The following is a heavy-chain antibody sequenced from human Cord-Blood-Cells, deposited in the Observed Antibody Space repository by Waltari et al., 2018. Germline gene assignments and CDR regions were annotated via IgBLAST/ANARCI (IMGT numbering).Heavy chain of an antibody. D-gene: IGHD6-13*01. CDR1: GFTFSSYW. Sequence: EVQLVESGGGLVQPGGSLRLSCAASGFTFSSYWMHWVRPAPGKGLVWVSRINSEGSSTSYADSVKGRFTISRDNAKNTLYLQMNSLRAEDTAVYYCARVHSSSWYYFDYWGQGTLVTVSS. J-gene: IGHJ4*02. CDR3: ARVHSSSWYYFDY. V-gene: IGHV3-74*01. CDR2: INSEGSST.